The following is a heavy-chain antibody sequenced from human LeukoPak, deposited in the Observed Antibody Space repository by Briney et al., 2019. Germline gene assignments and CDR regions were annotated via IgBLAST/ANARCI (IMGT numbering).Heavy chain of an antibody. D-gene: IGHD3-9*01. V-gene: IGHV4-59*01. Sequence: PSETLSLTCTVSGGSISSYYWSWIRQPPGKGLEWIGYIYYSGSTNYNPSLKSRVTISVDTSKNQFSLKLSSVTAADTAVYYCARAIDILTGYYTLDYWGQGTLVTVSS. CDR3: ARAIDILTGYYTLDY. CDR1: GGSISSYY. CDR2: IYYSGST. J-gene: IGHJ4*02.